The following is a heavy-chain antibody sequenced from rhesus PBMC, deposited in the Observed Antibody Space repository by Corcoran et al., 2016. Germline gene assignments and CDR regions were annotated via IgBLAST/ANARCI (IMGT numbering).Heavy chain of an antibody. CDR1: GFTLRDYA. Sequence: EVQLVESGGGLVQPGGSLRLSCAASGFTLRDYALSWVRPASGKGLGWVGYIRSKYNNYATEYAASVKGRFTISRDDSKNTLYLQMSSLKTEDTAVYYCTTVGFDYWGQGVLVTVSS. V-gene: IGHV3-186*02. D-gene: IGHD5-24*01. CDR2: IRSKYNNYAT. J-gene: IGHJ4*01. CDR3: TTVGFDY.